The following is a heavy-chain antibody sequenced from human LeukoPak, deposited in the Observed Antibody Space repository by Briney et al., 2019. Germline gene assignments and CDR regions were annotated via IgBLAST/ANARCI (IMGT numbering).Heavy chain of an antibody. CDR3: ARVERKAAAEPYYYYYYYMDV. CDR2: ISAYNGNT. D-gene: IGHD6-13*01. J-gene: IGHJ6*03. CDR1: GGTFSSYA. V-gene: IGHV1-18*01. Sequence: ASVKVSCKASGGTFSSYAISWVRQAPGQGLEWMGWISAYNGNTNYAQKLQGRVTMTTDTSTSTAYMELRSLRSDDTAVYYCARVERKAAAEPYYYYYYYMDVWGKGTTVTVSS.